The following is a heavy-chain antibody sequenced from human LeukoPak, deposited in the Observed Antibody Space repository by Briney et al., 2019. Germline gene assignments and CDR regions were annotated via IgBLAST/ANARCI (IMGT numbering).Heavy chain of an antibody. CDR1: GFTVSSSY. V-gene: IGHV3-53*01. CDR3: AKRARSFGGGFDY. D-gene: IGHD3-16*01. Sequence: GGSLRLSCAASGFTVSSSYMSWVRQAPGKGLEWVSVIHSGGRTSYADSVKGRFTVSRDNSKNTLYLQMNSLRAEDTAVYYCAKRARSFGGGFDYWGQGTLVSVSS. J-gene: IGHJ4*02. CDR2: IHSGGRT.